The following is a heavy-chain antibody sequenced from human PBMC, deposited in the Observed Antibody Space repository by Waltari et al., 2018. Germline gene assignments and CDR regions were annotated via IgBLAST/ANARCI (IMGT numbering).Heavy chain of an antibody. J-gene: IGHJ4*02. CDR1: GGFSMSYH. CDR2: TSDTGDT. CDR3: TRGGGYSGFPL. Sequence: QVLLHEPGPGLVKPSETLSLTCSVSGGFSMSYHWSWIRQPPGKGLEWIGSTSDTGDTNFNPSLHSRVTMSVDTSKNQFSLKLSSLAPADTAVYYCTRGGGYSGFPLWGQGALVTVPS. V-gene: IGHV4-59*01. D-gene: IGHD5-12*01.